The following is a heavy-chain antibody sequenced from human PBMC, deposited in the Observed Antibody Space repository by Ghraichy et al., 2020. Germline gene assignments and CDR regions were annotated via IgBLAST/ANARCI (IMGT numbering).Heavy chain of an antibody. CDR2: INHSGST. D-gene: IGHD7-27*01. CDR3: ARGSPHNWGRPFDYYYGMDV. J-gene: IGHJ6*02. V-gene: IGHV4-34*01. Sequence: SETLSLTCAVYGGSFSGYYWSWIRQPPGKGLEWIGEINHSGSTNYNPSLKSRVTISVDTSKNQFSLKLSSVTAADTAVYYCARGSPHNWGRPFDYYYGMDVWGQGTTVTVSS. CDR1: GGSFSGYY.